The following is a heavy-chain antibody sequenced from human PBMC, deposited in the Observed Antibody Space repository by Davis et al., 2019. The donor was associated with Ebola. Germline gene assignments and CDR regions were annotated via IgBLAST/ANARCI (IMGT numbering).Heavy chain of an antibody. CDR2: ITWNGRSI. CDR3: AKDRSGGWLVLYGAFDI. Sequence: SLKISCVTPGFTFDDYAMHWVRQAPGKGLEWVSSITWNGRSIGYAGSVKGRFTISRDNAKNSLYLHMNSLRPEDTALYYCAKDRSGGWLVLYGAFDIWGQGTMVTVSS. J-gene: IGHJ3*02. V-gene: IGHV3-9*01. D-gene: IGHD6-19*01. CDR1: GFTFDDYA.